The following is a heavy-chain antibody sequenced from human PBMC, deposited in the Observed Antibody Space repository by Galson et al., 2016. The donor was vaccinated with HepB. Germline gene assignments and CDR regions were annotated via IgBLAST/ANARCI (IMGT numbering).Heavy chain of an antibody. CDR3: VIQYGVDV. CDR2: ISSDAVTT. CDR1: GFTFSSYA. Sequence: SLRLSCAASGFTFSSYAMHWVRQAPGKGLEYVSAISSDAVTTYYADSVKGRFTISRENSKNTLYLQMSGLRAEDTAVYYCVIQYGVDVWGQGTTVTVS. J-gene: IGHJ6*02. V-gene: IGHV3-64D*09.